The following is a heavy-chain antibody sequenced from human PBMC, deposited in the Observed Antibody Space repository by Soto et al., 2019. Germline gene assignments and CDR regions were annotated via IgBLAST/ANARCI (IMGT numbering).Heavy chain of an antibody. D-gene: IGHD6-19*01. V-gene: IGHV3-43*01. Sequence: EVQLVESGGVVVQPGGSLRLSCAASGFTFDDYTMHWVRQAPGKGLEWVSLISWDGGSTYYADSVKGRFTISRENSKKSLYLQMNSLRTEDTALYYCAKEKYSSYGMDVWGQGTTVTVSS. CDR1: GFTFDDYT. CDR2: ISWDGGST. J-gene: IGHJ6*02. CDR3: AKEKYSSYGMDV.